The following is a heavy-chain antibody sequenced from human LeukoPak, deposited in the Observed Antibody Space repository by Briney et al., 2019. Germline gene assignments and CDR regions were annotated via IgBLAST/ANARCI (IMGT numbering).Heavy chain of an antibody. CDR2: IIPIFGTA. CDR1: GGTFSSYA. J-gene: IGHJ6*03. CDR3: ARDPGGYSYGYGLYYMDV. Sequence: SVKVSCKASGGTFSSYAISWVRQAPGQGLEWMGGIIPIFGTANYAQKFQGRVTITTDESTGTAYMELSSLRSEDTAVYYCARDPGGYSYGYGLYYMDVWGKGTTVTVSS. D-gene: IGHD5-18*01. V-gene: IGHV1-69*05.